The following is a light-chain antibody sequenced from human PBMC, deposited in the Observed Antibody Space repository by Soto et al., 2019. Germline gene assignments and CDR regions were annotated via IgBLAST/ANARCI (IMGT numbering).Light chain of an antibody. CDR3: TSYTSSGTVV. CDR2: EVG. CDR1: SSDVGDNY. J-gene: IGLJ2*01. Sequence: QSVLTQPPSASGSPGQSVTISCTGTSSDVGDNYVSWYQQHLGKAPKLMIYEVGNRPSGVSNRFSGSKSGNTASLTISGLQAEDEANYYCTSYTSSGTVVFGGGTKLTVL. V-gene: IGLV2-14*01.